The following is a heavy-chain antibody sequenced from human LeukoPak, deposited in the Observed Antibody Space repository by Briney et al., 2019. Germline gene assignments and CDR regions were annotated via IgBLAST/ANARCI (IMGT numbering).Heavy chain of an antibody. CDR1: GYTFTGYY. Sequence: ASVKVSCKASGYTFTGYYMHWVRQAPGQGLEWMGWINPNSGGTNYAQKFQGRVTMTSDTSISTAYMELSGLRSDDTAMYYCARGAAIVVVTGAKDNWFDPWGQGTLVTVSS. CDR2: INPNSGGT. D-gene: IGHD2-15*01. V-gene: IGHV1-2*02. J-gene: IGHJ5*02. CDR3: ARGAAIVVVTGAKDNWFDP.